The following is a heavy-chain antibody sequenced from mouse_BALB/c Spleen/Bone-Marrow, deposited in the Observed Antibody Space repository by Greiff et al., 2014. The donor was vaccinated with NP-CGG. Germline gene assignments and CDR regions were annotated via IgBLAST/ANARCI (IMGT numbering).Heavy chain of an antibody. D-gene: IGHD2-1*01. CDR3: AIYYGNYYAMDY. V-gene: IGHV14-3*02. J-gene: IGHJ4*01. CDR2: IDPANGNT. CDR1: GFNIKDTY. Sequence: DVQLVESGAELVKPGASVKLSCTASGFNIKDTYMHWVKQRPEQGLEWIGRIDPANGNTKYDPKFQGKATITADTSSNTAYLQLSSLTSEDTAVYYCAIYYGNYYAMDYWGQGTSVTVS.